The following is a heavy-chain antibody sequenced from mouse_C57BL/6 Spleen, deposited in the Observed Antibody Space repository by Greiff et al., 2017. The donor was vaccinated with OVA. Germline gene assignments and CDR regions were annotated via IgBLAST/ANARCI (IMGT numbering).Heavy chain of an antibody. V-gene: IGHV1-18*01. CDR1: GYTFTDYN. Sequence: EVMLVESGPELVKPGASVKIPCKASGYTFTDYNMDWVKQSHGKSLEWIGDINPNNGGTIYNQKFKGKATLTVDKSSSTAYMELRSLTSEDTAVYYCARSHPWFAYWGQGTLVTVSA. CDR2: INPNNGGT. CDR3: ARSHPWFAY. J-gene: IGHJ3*01.